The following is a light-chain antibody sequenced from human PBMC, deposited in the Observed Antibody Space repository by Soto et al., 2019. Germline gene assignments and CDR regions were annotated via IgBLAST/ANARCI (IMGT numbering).Light chain of an antibody. CDR1: QSISSW. CDR2: DAS. V-gene: IGKV1-5*01. CDR3: QQYKSYSPRT. J-gene: IGKJ1*01. Sequence: DIQLTQSPSTPSASVGDRVTITCRASQSISSWLAWYQQKPGKAPDLLISDASRLESGVPSRFSGGGSGTEFTLTISDLQPDDFATYYCQQYKSYSPRTFGQGTKVDIK.